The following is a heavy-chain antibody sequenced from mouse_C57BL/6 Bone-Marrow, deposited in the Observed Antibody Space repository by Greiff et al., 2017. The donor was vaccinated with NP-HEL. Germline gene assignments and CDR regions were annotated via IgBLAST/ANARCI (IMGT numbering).Heavy chain of an antibody. D-gene: IGHD4-1*01. J-gene: IGHJ2*01. CDR2: IDPSDSYT. CDR1: GYTFPSYW. CDR3: ARYLGQGPLTLDY. Sequence: QVQLHQPGAELVKPGASVKLSCKASGYTFPSYWMQWVKQRPGQGLEWIGEIDPSDSYTNYNQKFKGKATLTVDTSSSTAYMQLSSLTSEDSAVYYCARYLGQGPLTLDYWGQGTTLTVSS. V-gene: IGHV1-50*01.